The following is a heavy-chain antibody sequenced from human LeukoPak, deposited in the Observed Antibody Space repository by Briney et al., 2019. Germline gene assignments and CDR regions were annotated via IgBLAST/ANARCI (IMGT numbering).Heavy chain of an antibody. CDR2: ISGSGGST. CDR3: AKMGGSIAARPNYFDY. Sequence: GGSLSLSCAASGVTFSSYAVNWVRQAPGKGLEWVSAISGSGGSTYYADSVKGRFTISRDNSKNTLYLQMNSLRAEDTAIYYCAKMGGSIAARPNYFDYWGQGTLVTVSS. D-gene: IGHD6-6*01. J-gene: IGHJ4*02. CDR1: GVTFSSYA. V-gene: IGHV3-23*01.